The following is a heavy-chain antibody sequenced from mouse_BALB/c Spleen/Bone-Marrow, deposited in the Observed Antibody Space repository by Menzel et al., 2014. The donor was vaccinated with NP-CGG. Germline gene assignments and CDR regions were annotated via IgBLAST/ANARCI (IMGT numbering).Heavy chain of an antibody. CDR2: ISNGGGST. CDR3: ARHNYDETWFAY. CDR1: GFTFSDYY. V-gene: IGHV5-12*02. Sequence: VHLVESGGGLVQPGGSLKLSCATSGFTFSDYYMYWVRQTPEKRLEWVAYISNGGGSTYYPDTVKGRFTISRGNAKNTLYLQMSRLKSEDTAMYYCARHNYDETWFAYWGQGTLVTVSA. J-gene: IGHJ3*01. D-gene: IGHD2-4*01.